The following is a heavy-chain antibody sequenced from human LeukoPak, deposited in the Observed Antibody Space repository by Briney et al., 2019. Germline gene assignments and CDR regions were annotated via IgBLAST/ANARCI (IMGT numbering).Heavy chain of an antibody. CDR3: ARAVSLYYDSSGYYYIDY. J-gene: IGHJ4*02. Sequence: GGSLRLSCAASGFTFSSYAMSWVRQAPGKGLEWVSAISGSGGSTYYADSVKGRFTISRDNSKNTLYLQMNSLRAEDTAVYYCARAVSLYYDSSGYYYIDYWGQGTLVTVSS. D-gene: IGHD3-22*01. CDR2: ISGSGGST. V-gene: IGHV3-23*01. CDR1: GFTFSSYA.